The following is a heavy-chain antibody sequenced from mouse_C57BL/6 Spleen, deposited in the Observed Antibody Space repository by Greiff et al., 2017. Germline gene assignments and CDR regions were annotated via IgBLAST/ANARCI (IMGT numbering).Heavy chain of an antibody. V-gene: IGHV1-26*01. CDR3: ARGGDGNYDFDY. CDR1: GYTFTDYY. D-gene: IGHD2-1*01. J-gene: IGHJ2*01. CDR2: INPNNGGT. Sequence: VQLQQSGPELVKPGASVKISCKASGYTFTDYYMNWVKQSHGKSLEWIGDINPNNGGTSYNQKFKGKATLTVDKSSSTAYMELRSLTSEDSAVYYCARGGDGNYDFDYWGQGTTLTVAS.